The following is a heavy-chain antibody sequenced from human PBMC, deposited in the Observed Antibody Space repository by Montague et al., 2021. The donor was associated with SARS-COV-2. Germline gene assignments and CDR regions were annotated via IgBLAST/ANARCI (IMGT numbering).Heavy chain of an antibody. J-gene: IGHJ4*02. Sequence: SETLSLTCTVSGGSISRSSFYWGWIRQPPGKGLEWIGSVYYSGSTYYNPSLKSRVTISVDMSKNQFSLYLGSVTAADTAVYYCARGRQHFNMIVVVMTGGEYYFDYWGQGTLVTVSS. D-gene: IGHD3-22*01. CDR2: VYYSGST. CDR3: ARGRQHFNMIVVVMTGGEYYFDY. V-gene: IGHV4-39*01. CDR1: GGSISRSSFY.